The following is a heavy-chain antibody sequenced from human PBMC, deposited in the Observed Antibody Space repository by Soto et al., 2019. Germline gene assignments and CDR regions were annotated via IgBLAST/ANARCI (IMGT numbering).Heavy chain of an antibody. J-gene: IGHJ5*02. Sequence: SETLSLTCTVSGGSISSYYWSWIRQPPGKGLEWIGYIYYSGSTNYNPSLKSRVTISVDTSKNQFSLKLSSVTAADTAVYYCARRDCSSTSCYPNNWFDPWGQGTLVTVSS. V-gene: IGHV4-59*01. CDR3: ARRDCSSTSCYPNNWFDP. CDR1: GGSISSYY. CDR2: IYYSGST. D-gene: IGHD2-2*01.